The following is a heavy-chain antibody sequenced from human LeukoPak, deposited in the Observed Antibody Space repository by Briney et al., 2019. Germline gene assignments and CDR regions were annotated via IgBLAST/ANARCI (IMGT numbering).Heavy chain of an antibody. CDR1: GFTFSSYC. J-gene: IGHJ4*02. CDR2: IKQDGSEK. D-gene: IGHD4-17*01. V-gene: IGHV3-7*01. Sequence: GGSLRLSCAASGFTFSSYCMSWVRQAPGKGLEWVANIKQDGSEKYYVDSVKGRFTISRDNAKNSLYLQMNSLRPEDRGECYCVYGDSFECWGKGTLVPLS. CDR3: VYGDSFEC.